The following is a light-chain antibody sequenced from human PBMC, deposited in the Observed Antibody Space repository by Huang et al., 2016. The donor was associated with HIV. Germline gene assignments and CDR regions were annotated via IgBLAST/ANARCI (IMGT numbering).Light chain of an antibody. CDR1: QSVSTY. V-gene: IGKV3-11*01. Sequence: EIVLTQSPATLSLSPGERATLSCRASQSVSTYLAWYQQKPGQAPRLLIYDASKRATGIPARCSGSGSGTDFTLTISNLEPEDFAVYYCQQRSNWPPMYTFGQGTKLEIK. J-gene: IGKJ2*01. CDR3: QQRSNWPPMYT. CDR2: DAS.